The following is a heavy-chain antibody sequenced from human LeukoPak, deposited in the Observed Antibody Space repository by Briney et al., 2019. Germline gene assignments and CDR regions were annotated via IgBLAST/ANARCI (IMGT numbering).Heavy chain of an antibody. V-gene: IGHV3-49*04. D-gene: IGHD6-13*01. CDR1: GFTVSSNY. Sequence: GGSLRLSCAASGFTVSSNYMSWVRQAPGKGLEWVGFIRSKAYGGTTEYAASVKGRFTISRDDSKSIAYLQMNSLKTEDTAVYYCTKMYSSSWYVLDYFDYWGQGTLVTVSS. CDR2: IRSKAYGGTT. CDR3: TKMYSSSWYVLDYFDY. J-gene: IGHJ4*02.